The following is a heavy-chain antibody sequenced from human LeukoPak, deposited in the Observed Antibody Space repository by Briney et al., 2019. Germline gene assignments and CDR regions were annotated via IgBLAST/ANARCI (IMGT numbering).Heavy chain of an antibody. J-gene: IGHJ3*02. CDR2: INPSGGST. Sequence: ASVKVSCKASGYTFTSYYMHWVRQAPGQGLEWMGIINPSGGSTSYAQKFQGRVTMTRDTSTSTVYMELSSLRSEDTAVYYCARDRGIVVVTAGHDAFDIWGQGTMVTVSS. V-gene: IGHV1-46*01. D-gene: IGHD2-21*02. CDR3: ARDRGIVVVTAGHDAFDI. CDR1: GYTFTSYY.